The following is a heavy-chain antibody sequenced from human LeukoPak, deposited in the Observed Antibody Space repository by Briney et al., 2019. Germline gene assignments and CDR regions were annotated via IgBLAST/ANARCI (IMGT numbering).Heavy chain of an antibody. CDR1: GGTFSSYA. CDR3: ARGSQDSSGYYYVGFDY. V-gene: IGHV1-69*05. CDR2: IIPIFGTA. J-gene: IGHJ4*02. Sequence: SVKVSCKASGGTFSSYAISWVRQAPGQGLEWMGGIIPIFGTANYAQKFQGRVTITTDKSTSTAYMELSSLRSEDTAVYYCARGSQDSSGYYYVGFDYWGQGTLVTVSS. D-gene: IGHD3-22*01.